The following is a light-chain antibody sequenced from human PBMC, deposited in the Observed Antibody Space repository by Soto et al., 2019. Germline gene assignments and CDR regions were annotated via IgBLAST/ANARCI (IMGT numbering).Light chain of an antibody. CDR3: QTWGSGIVV. CDR2: LNSDGSH. CDR1: SGHSNYA. V-gene: IGLV4-69*01. Sequence: QPVLTQSPSASASLGASVKLTCTLSSGHSNYAIAWHQQQSEKGPRYLMKLNSDGSHSKGDGIPDRFSGSSSGAERYLTIPSLQSEDEADYYWQTWGSGIVVFGGGTKLTVL. J-gene: IGLJ2*01.